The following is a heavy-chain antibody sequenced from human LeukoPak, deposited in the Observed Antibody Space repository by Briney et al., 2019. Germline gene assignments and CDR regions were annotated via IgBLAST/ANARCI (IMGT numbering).Heavy chain of an antibody. J-gene: IGHJ4*02. CDR1: GGSIASSYW. D-gene: IGHD4-23*01. CDR2: IYHSGST. CDR3: ARNAGNSDVDY. Sequence: PSGTLSLTCAVSGGSIASSYWWPWVRQPPRKGLEWIGEIYHSGSTNYNPSLRSRVTISVDKSDNQFSLKLNSMTAADTAVYYCARNAGNSDVDYWGQGTLVTVSS. V-gene: IGHV4-4*02.